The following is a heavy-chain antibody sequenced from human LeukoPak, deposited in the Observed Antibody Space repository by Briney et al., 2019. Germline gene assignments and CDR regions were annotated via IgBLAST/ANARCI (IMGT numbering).Heavy chain of an antibody. D-gene: IGHD6-13*01. V-gene: IGHV1-69*01. J-gene: IGHJ6*02. CDR2: IIPIFGTA. Sequence: SVKVSCKASGGTFISYAISWVRQAPGQGLEWMGGIIPIFGTANYAQKFQGRVTITADESTSTVYMELSSLRSEDTAVYYCARRRIAAAGLYYYYGMDVWGQGTTVTVSS. CDR1: GGTFISYA. CDR3: ARRRIAAAGLYYYYGMDV.